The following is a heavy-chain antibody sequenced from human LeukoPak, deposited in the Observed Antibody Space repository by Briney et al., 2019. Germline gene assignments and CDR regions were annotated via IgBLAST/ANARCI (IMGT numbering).Heavy chain of an antibody. V-gene: IGHV3-7*01. CDR3: ARDWGWQLGQDYYYGMDV. D-gene: IGHD1-26*01. Sequence: PGGSLRLSCAASGFTFSSYWMSWVRQAPGEGLEWVANIKQDGSEKYYVDSVKGRFTISRDNGKNSLYLQMNSLRDEDTAVYYCARDWGWQLGQDYYYGMDVWGQGTTVTVSS. CDR2: IKQDGSEK. CDR1: GFTFSSYW. J-gene: IGHJ6*02.